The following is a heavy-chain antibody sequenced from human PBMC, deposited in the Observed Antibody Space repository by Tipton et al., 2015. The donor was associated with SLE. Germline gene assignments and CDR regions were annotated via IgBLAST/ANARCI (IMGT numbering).Heavy chain of an antibody. CDR3: ARGGASVLIRNCYFDY. J-gene: IGHJ4*01. D-gene: IGHD2-8*01. Sequence: TLSLTCTVSGGSISESTYYWGWIRQPPGKGLEWIGSIYYSGSTYYNPSLKSRVSISVDTSKNQFFLNLHSVTAADTAVYYCARGGASVLIRNCYFDYWGQGSLVTVSS. CDR2: IYYSGST. CDR1: GGSISESTYY. V-gene: IGHV4-39*07.